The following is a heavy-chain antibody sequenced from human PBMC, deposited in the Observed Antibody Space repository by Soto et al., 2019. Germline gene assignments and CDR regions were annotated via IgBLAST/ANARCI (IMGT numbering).Heavy chain of an antibody. Sequence: QVQLVQSGAEVKKPGASVKVSCKASGYTFTGYYMHWVRQAPGQGLEWMGWINPNSGGTNYAQKFQGWVTMTGDTSMSTSYMELSSVRAADTAVYYCASGLQGNCVGYPRGFDYWGQGTMVTVSS. CDR2: INPNSGGT. J-gene: IGHJ4*02. CDR3: ASGLQGNCVGYPRGFDY. V-gene: IGHV1-2*04. D-gene: IGHD2-21*01. CDR1: GYTFTGYY.